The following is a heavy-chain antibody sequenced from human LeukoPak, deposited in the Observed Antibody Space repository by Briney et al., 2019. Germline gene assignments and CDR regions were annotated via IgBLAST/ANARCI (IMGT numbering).Heavy chain of an antibody. Sequence: ASVKVSCKASGYTFTSYDINWVRQATGHGLEWMGWMNPNSGNTGYAQKFQGRVTMTRNTSISTAYMELSSLRSEDTAVYYCATGLLFLEWSHRGASFDYWGQGTLVTVSS. CDR1: GYTFTSYD. CDR3: ATGLLFLEWSHRGASFDY. CDR2: MNPNSGNT. J-gene: IGHJ4*02. D-gene: IGHD3-3*01. V-gene: IGHV1-8*01.